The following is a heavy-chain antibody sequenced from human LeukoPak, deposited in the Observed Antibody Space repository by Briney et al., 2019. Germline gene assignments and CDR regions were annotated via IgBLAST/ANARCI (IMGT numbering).Heavy chain of an antibody. J-gene: IGHJ4*02. CDR3: ARDYMTFVVVPAAGGSDY. V-gene: IGHV1-18*04. D-gene: IGHD2-2*01. CDR1: GSTFTSYG. Sequence: ASVKGSCKASGSTFTSYGISWVRQAPGHGLEWMGWISAYNGNTNYAQKLQGRVTMTTDTSTSTAYMELRSLRSDDTAVYYCARDYMTFVVVPAAGGSDYWGQGTLVTVSS. CDR2: ISAYNGNT.